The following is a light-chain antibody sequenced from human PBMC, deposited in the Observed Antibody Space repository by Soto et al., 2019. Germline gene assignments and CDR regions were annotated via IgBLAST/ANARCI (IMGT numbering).Light chain of an antibody. CDR1: SSDVGGYDY. J-gene: IGLJ1*01. CDR3: SSYTSSSTLV. Sequence: QSALTQPASVSGSPGQSITISCTGTSSDVGGYDYVSWYQQHPGKAPKLMIYDVSNRPSGVSTRCSGSKSGNTASLTISGLQAEDEADYYCSSYTSSSTLVFGTGTKLTVL. V-gene: IGLV2-14*01. CDR2: DVS.